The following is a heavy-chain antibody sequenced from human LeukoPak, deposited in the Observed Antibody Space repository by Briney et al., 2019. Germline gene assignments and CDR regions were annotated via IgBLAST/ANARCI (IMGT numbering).Heavy chain of an antibody. V-gene: IGHV4-59*01. D-gene: IGHD2-2*03. CDR3: ARAGYCSSTSCQWVPLV. Sequence: SETLSLTCTVSGGSIKNYYWIWIRQSPGKGLEWIGYIYYSGSTNCNPSLKSRVIISVDTSKNQFSLKLNSVTAAGTAVYYCARAGYCSSTSCQWVPLVWGQGTTVTVSS. CDR1: GGSIKNYY. J-gene: IGHJ6*02. CDR2: IYYSGST.